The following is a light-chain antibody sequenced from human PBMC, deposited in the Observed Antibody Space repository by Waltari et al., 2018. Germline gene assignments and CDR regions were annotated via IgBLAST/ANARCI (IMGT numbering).Light chain of an antibody. CDR2: GAS. V-gene: IGKV3-20*01. Sequence: EIVLTQSPGTLSLSPGERATLSCRASQSVSSSSLAWYQQKPGQALRLLIYGASSRATGIPDRFSGSESGTDFTLTISRLEPEDFAVYYCQQYGSSPFTFGPGTKVDIK. CDR1: QSVSSSS. CDR3: QQYGSSPFT. J-gene: IGKJ3*01.